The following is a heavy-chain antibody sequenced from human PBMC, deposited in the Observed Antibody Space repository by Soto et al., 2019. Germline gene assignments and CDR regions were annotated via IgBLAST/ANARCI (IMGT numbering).Heavy chain of an antibody. J-gene: IGHJ5*02. V-gene: IGHV4-4*02. CDR3: ARGTGYCSGGSCYNYFDP. D-gene: IGHD2-15*01. Sequence: TSETLSLTCAVSDGSISTDNWWTWVRQPPGKGLEWIGEIYHSGSTNYNPSLKSRVTISVDKSKNQFSLKLTSVTAADTAVYYCARGTGYCSGGSCYNYFDPWGQGTLVTVSS. CDR2: IYHSGST. CDR1: DGSISTDNW.